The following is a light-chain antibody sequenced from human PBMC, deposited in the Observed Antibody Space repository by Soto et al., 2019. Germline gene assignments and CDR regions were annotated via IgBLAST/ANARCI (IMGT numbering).Light chain of an antibody. J-gene: IGKJ5*01. Sequence: EVVLTQSPGTLSLSPGERATRSCRASQSVATTYLAWYQQKPGQAPRLLIFATSSRAIGTPERFSGSGSGTDFTLTISRLEPEDFAVYYCQHYGISPPITFGHGTRLEIK. CDR3: QHYGISPPIT. V-gene: IGKV3-20*01. CDR1: QSVATTY. CDR2: ATS.